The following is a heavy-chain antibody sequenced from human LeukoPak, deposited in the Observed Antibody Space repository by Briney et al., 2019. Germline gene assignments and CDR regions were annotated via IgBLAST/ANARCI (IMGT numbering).Heavy chain of an antibody. J-gene: IGHJ4*02. D-gene: IGHD6-19*01. CDR1: GYTFTSYG. Sequence: ASVKVSCKASGYTFTSYGISWVRQAPGQGLEWMGWISAYNGNTNYAQKLQGRVTMTTDTSTSTAYMELRSLRSDDTAVYYCARVEGMGSSGWPTDYWGQGTLVTVSS. V-gene: IGHV1-18*01. CDR2: ISAYNGNT. CDR3: ARVEGMGSSGWPTDY.